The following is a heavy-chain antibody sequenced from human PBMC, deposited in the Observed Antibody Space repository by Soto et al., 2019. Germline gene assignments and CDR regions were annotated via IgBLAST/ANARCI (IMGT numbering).Heavy chain of an antibody. J-gene: IGHJ5*02. CDR3: ARGYCTTTICAPWFDP. CDR1: GYAFTSYW. D-gene: IGHD2-2*01. V-gene: IGHV5-51*01. Sequence: GESLKIPCTGSGYAFTSYWIAWVRQMPGKGLEWMGIIYPGYSDTRYSPSFQGQVTIPADKSITTAYLQWSSLKASDTAMYYCARGYCTTTICAPWFDPWGQGTLVTVSS. CDR2: IYPGYSDT.